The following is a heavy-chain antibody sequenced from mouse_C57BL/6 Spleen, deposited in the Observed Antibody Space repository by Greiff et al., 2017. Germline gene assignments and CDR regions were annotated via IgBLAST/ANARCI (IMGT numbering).Heavy chain of an antibody. Sequence: VQLQQPGTELVKPGASVKLSCKASGYTFTSYWMHWVKQRPGQGLEWIGNINPSNGGTNYNEKFKSKATLTVDKSSSTAYMQLSSLTSEDSAVYYCARWGYGSRYWYFDVWGTGTTVTVSS. CDR1: GYTFTSYW. D-gene: IGHD1-1*01. J-gene: IGHJ1*03. CDR2: INPSNGGT. V-gene: IGHV1-53*01. CDR3: ARWGYGSRYWYFDV.